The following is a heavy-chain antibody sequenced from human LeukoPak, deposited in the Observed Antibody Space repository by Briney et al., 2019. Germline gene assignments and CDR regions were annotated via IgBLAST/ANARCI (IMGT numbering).Heavy chain of an antibody. V-gene: IGHV4-38-2*02. CDR1: GYSISSGYY. CDR3: ARVAVVTSPQYYFDY. Sequence: PSETLSLTCTVSGYSISSGYYWGWIRQPPGKGLEWIGSIYHSGSTYYNPSLKSRVTISVDTSKNQFSLKLSSVTAADTAVYYCARVAVVTSPQYYFDYWGQGTLVTVSS. CDR2: IYHSGST. D-gene: IGHD4-23*01. J-gene: IGHJ4*02.